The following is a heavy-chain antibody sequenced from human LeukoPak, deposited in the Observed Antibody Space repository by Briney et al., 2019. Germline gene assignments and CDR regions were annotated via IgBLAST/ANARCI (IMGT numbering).Heavy chain of an antibody. V-gene: IGHV4-61*01. CDR2: VYYSGST. D-gene: IGHD5-24*01. CDR1: GGSISSSSYY. CDR3: ARGLEMAAMSHFDY. J-gene: IGHJ4*02. Sequence: SETLSLTCTVSGGSISSSSYYWSWIRQSPGKGLEWIGYVYYSGSTNYNPSLKSRVTISVDTSKNQFSLKLSSVTAADTAVYFCARGLEMAAMSHFDYWGQGTLVTVSS.